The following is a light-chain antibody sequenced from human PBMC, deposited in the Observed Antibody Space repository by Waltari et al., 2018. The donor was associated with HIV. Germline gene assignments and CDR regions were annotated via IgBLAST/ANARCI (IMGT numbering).Light chain of an antibody. CDR3: QQRSNWPIT. Sequence: EIVLTQSPATLSLSPGERATLSCRASQSVRNYLAWYQQKPGQALRLLIYGASSRATGIPARFSGSGSGTDFTLTISSLEPGDFAVYYCQQRSNWPITFGQGTRLEIK. CDR2: GAS. CDR1: QSVRNY. V-gene: IGKV3-11*01. J-gene: IGKJ5*01.